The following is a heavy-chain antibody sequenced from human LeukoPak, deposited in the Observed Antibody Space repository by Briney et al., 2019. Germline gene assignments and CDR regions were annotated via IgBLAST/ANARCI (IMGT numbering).Heavy chain of an antibody. CDR1: GGSISSGGYY. CDR2: IYYSGST. Sequence: PSETLSLTCTVSGGSISSGGYYWSWIRQHPGKGLEWIGYIYYSGSTYYNPSLKSRVTISVDTSKNQFSLKLSSVTAADTAVYYCARGGLSAAYFDLWGRGTLVTVSS. V-gene: IGHV4-31*03. J-gene: IGHJ2*01. CDR3: ARGGLSAAYFDL. D-gene: IGHD5-12*01.